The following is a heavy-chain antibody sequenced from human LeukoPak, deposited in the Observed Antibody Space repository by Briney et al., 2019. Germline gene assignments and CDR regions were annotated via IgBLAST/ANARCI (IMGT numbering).Heavy chain of an antibody. D-gene: IGHD6-19*01. CDR3: ARVPVAAVAGTAEGAFDI. CDR2: INHSGST. Sequence: SETLSLTCAVYGGSFSGYYWSWIRQPPGKGLEWIGEINHSGSTNYNPSLKSRVTISVDTSKNQFSLKLSSVTAADTAVYYCARVPVAAVAGTAEGAFDIWGQGTMITVSS. J-gene: IGHJ3*02. V-gene: IGHV4-34*01. CDR1: GGSFSGYY.